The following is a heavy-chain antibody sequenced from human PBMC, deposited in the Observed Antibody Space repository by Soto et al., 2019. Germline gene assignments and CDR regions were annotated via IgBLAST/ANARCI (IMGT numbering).Heavy chain of an antibody. CDR1: GYTFTSYG. CDR2: MNPYNGNT. CDR3: EGAGVMKYGSGGSCYDAFDI. V-gene: IGHV1-18*01. J-gene: IGHJ3*02. D-gene: IGHD2-15*01. Sequence: ASVKVSCKASGYTFTSYGINWVRQAPGQGLERMGWMNPYNGNTDYAQKLQGRVTMTTDTSKSTAYKELSSLTTDDTARYYWEGAGVMKYGSGGSCYDAFDIWGQGTMVTVSS.